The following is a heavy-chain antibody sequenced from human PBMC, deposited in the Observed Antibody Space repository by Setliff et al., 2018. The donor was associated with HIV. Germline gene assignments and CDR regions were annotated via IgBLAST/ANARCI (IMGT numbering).Heavy chain of an antibody. Sequence: KPSETLSLTCTVSGGSMGGHYWSWIRQSPGKGLEWIGYISASGSTTYTPSLKSRVLISVDTSNNQFSLKLTSVTAADTAVYYCATRPRIAARPFDYWGQGMLVTVSS. D-gene: IGHD6-6*01. CDR1: GGSMGGHY. CDR2: ISASGST. J-gene: IGHJ4*02. V-gene: IGHV4-4*09. CDR3: ATRPRIAARPFDY.